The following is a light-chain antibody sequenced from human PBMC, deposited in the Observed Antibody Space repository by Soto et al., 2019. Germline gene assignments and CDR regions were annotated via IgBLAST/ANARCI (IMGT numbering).Light chain of an antibody. CDR3: QQTNSKPWT. V-gene: IGKV1-39*01. CDR1: QTMNNY. J-gene: IGKJ1*01. CDR2: AAS. Sequence: DIQMTQSPSSLSASVGDRVTITCRASQTMNNYLNWYQQKPGKAPTLLIYAASSLQSGVPSRFRGSGFGTDFTLTITSLKPEDFATYSCQQTNSKPWTFGQGTRVEIK.